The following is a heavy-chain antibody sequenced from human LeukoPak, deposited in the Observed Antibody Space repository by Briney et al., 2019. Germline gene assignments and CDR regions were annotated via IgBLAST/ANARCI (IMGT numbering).Heavy chain of an antibody. D-gene: IGHD2-15*01. V-gene: IGHV3-74*01. Sequence: GGSLRLSCAASGFTFSSYWMHWVRQAPGKGLVWVSRINSDGSSTSYADSVKGRFTISRDNAKNSLYLQMNSLRAEDTAVYYCARDGIVVVVAAYFDYWGQGTLVSVSS. CDR1: GFTFSSYW. CDR2: INSDGSST. CDR3: ARDGIVVVVAAYFDY. J-gene: IGHJ4*02.